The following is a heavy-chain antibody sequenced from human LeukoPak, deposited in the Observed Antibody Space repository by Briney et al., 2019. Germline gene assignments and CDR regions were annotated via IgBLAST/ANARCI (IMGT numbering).Heavy chain of an antibody. CDR2: ISVYNGHT. V-gene: IGHV1-18*01. J-gene: IGHJ4*02. D-gene: IGHD4-17*01. Sequence: ASVKVSCKASGGTFSSYAISWVRQAPGQGLQWMGWISVYNGHTNYAEKFQGRVTMTTDTSTSTAYMELRSLRSDDTAVYYCARHGDYALWGQGTLVTVSS. CDR1: GGTFSSYA. CDR3: ARHGDYAL.